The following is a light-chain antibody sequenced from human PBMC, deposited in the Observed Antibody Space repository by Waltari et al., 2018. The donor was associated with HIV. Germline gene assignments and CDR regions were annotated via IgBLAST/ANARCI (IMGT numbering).Light chain of an antibody. J-gene: IGLJ2*01. CDR1: NSNIGNNA. Sequence: QSVLTQPPSVSEAPRQRVTISCSGSNSNIGNNAVNWYQQLPGKAPKLLIYYDDLLPSGVSDRFSGSKSGTSASLAISGLQSEDEADYYCVAWDDSLNGVVFGGGTKLTVL. CDR2: YDD. CDR3: VAWDDSLNGVV. V-gene: IGLV1-36*01.